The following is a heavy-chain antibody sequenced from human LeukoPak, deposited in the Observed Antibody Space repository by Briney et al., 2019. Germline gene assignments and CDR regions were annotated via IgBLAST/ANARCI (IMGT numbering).Heavy chain of an antibody. CDR3: ARALSYPYYFDY. Sequence: GGSLRLSCAAFGFTFSTYAMSWVRQAPGKGLEWVSSISGSGRNTYYADSVKGRFTISRDNSKNTLYLQMNSLRAEDTAVYYCARALSYPYYFDYWGQGTLVTVSS. CDR1: GFTFSTYA. V-gene: IGHV3-23*01. CDR2: ISGSGRNT. J-gene: IGHJ4*02. D-gene: IGHD1-26*01.